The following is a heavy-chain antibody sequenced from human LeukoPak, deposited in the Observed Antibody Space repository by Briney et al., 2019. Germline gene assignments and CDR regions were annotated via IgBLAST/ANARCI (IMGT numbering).Heavy chain of an antibody. CDR2: IIPIFGTA. CDR1: GGTFSSYA. J-gene: IGHJ4*02. CDR3: ARVNKGRGAYGDFDY. Sequence: ASVKVSCKASGGTFSSYAISWVRQAPGQGLEWMGGIIPIFGTANYAQKFQGRVTITTDESTSTAYMELSSLRSEDTAVYYCARVNKGRGAYGDFDYWGQGTLVTVSS. D-gene: IGHD4-17*01. V-gene: IGHV1-69*05.